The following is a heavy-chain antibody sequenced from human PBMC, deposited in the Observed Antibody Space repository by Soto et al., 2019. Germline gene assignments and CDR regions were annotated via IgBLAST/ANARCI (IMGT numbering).Heavy chain of an antibody. Sequence: GGSLRLSCISSGFTFRTYTMNWVRQAPGKGLEWVSGIRGFSPYTFYAESVKGRFTISRDNAKNSLYLQMNSLRAEDTAVYYCARDRGYDAHDYYFNAMDVWGQGTTVPSP. V-gene: IGHV3-21*01. CDR1: GFTFRTYT. D-gene: IGHD3-10*01. J-gene: IGHJ6*02. CDR3: ARDRGYDAHDYYFNAMDV. CDR2: IRGFSPYT.